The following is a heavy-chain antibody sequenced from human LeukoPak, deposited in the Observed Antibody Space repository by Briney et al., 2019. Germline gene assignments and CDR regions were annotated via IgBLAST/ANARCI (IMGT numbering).Heavy chain of an antibody. CDR3: AKDGHYDFWSGYYPLEEGY. D-gene: IGHD3-3*01. V-gene: IGHV3-23*01. J-gene: IGHJ4*02. Sequence: RAGGSLRLSCAASGFTFSSYAMSWVRQAPGKGLEWVSAISGSGGSTYYADSVKGRFTISRDNSKNTLYLQMNSLRAEDTAVYYCAKDGHYDFWSGYYPLEEGYRGQGTLVTVSS. CDR2: ISGSGGST. CDR1: GFTFSSYA.